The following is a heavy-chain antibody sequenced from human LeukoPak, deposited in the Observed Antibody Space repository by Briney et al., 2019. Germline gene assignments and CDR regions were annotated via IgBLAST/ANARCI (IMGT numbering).Heavy chain of an antibody. Sequence: KPSETLSLTCTVSGGSISSSSYYWTWIRQPPEKGLEWIGYIHSIGGTNYNPSLKSRVTISVDTSKNQFSLKLSSVTAADTAFYYCARGHDYYYSGRQSWFDPWGQGTLVTVSS. CDR1: GGSISSSSYY. V-gene: IGHV4-61*01. D-gene: IGHD3-10*01. CDR2: IHSIGGT. CDR3: ARGHDYYYSGRQSWFDP. J-gene: IGHJ5*02.